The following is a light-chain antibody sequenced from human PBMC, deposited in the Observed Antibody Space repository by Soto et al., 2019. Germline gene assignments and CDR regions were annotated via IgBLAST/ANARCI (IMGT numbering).Light chain of an antibody. J-gene: IGLJ2*01. CDR3: QSYDTSLSGAV. CDR1: SSNIGAFYD. Sequence: QLVLTQPPSVSGAPGQRVTISCTGTSSNIGAFYDVQWYQQVPGRAPKLLIYGNGNWPSGVPDRFSGSRSGSSASLAITGLQPEDEADYYCQSYDTSLSGAVFGGGTKLTVL. V-gene: IGLV1-40*01. CDR2: GNG.